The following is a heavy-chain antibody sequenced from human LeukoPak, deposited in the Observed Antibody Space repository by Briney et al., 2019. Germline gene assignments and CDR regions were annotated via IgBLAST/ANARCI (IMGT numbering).Heavy chain of an antibody. CDR2: INIDGSSG. D-gene: IGHD3-3*01. J-gene: IGHJ4*02. V-gene: IGHV3-74*01. CDR1: GFTFRSYW. Sequence: GGSLRLSCAASGFTFRSYWMHWVRQAPGKGLVWVSRINIDGSSGSYADSVEGRFTISRDNAKNTLYLQMNSLRAEDTAVYYCARDGQRITIFGVVILGPGYFDYWGQGTLVTVSS. CDR3: ARDGQRITIFGVVILGPGYFDY.